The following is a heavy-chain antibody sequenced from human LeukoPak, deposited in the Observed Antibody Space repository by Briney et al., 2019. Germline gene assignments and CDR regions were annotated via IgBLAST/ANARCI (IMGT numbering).Heavy chain of an antibody. CDR1: GFTFSSYA. Sequence: PGRSLRLSCAASGFTFSSYAMHWVCQAPGKGLEWVAVISYDGSNKYYADSVKGQFTISRDNSKNTLYLQMNSLRAEDTAVYYCARDLIQWTQKTAMVGYWGQGTLVTVSS. J-gene: IGHJ4*02. CDR2: ISYDGSNK. D-gene: IGHD5-18*01. V-gene: IGHV3-30-3*01. CDR3: ARDLIQWTQKTAMVGY.